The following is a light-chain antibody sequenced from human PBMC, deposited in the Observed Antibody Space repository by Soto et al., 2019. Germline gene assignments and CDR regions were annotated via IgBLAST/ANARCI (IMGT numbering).Light chain of an antibody. V-gene: IGKV3-11*01. J-gene: IGKJ3*01. CDR1: QGVSNY. CDR3: QQRSNWL. Sequence: ENVLTQSPATLSLSPGGRATLSCRASQGVSNYVAWYQQKPGQAPRLLIYDASNRATGIPARFSVSGSGTDFTLTISSLEPEDFAVYYCQQRSNWLFGPGTKVD. CDR2: DAS.